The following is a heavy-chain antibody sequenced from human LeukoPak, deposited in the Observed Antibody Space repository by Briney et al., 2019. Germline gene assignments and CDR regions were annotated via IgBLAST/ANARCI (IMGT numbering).Heavy chain of an antibody. Sequence: SSVKVSCKTSGGTFSSYAISWVRQAPGQGLEWMGGIIPIFGTANYAQKFQGRVTITTDESTSTAYMELSSLRSEDTAVYYCARSPLAVAGYPYYMDVWGKGTTVTVSS. D-gene: IGHD6-19*01. J-gene: IGHJ6*03. CDR3: ARSPLAVAGYPYYMDV. CDR1: GGTFSSYA. CDR2: IIPIFGTA. V-gene: IGHV1-69*05.